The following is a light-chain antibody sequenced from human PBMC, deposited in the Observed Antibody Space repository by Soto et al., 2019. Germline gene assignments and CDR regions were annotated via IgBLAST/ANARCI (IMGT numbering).Light chain of an antibody. V-gene: IGLV2-8*01. CDR1: SSDVGGFNY. Sequence: QSALTQPPSASGSPGQSITISCTGTSSDVGGFNYVSWHQQHPGKAPKVIIYEVTKRPSGVPDRFSGSKSANTASLTVSGLQAEDEADYYCSSYAGSNNPLFVFGTGTQ. CDR2: EVT. CDR3: SSYAGSNNPLFV. J-gene: IGLJ1*01.